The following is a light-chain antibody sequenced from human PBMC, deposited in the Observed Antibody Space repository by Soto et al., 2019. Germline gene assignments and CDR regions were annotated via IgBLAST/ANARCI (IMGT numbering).Light chain of an antibody. Sequence: QLVLTQPPSASGTPGQRVAISCSGDSSNIGSSSVDWYQHLPGTAPKLLIYTDNQRPSGVPDRFSGSRSGTSASLAISGLQSEDEADYYCAAWDNSLNGYVFGTGTKLTVL. CDR2: TDN. CDR1: SSNIGSSS. V-gene: IGLV1-44*01. CDR3: AAWDNSLNGYV. J-gene: IGLJ1*01.